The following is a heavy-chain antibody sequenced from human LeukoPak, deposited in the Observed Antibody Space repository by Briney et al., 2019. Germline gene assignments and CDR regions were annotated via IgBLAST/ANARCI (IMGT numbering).Heavy chain of an antibody. CDR1: GFTFSSCA. Sequence: GGSLRLSCAASGFTFSSCAMHWVRQAPGTGLEWVAFISYDGSSKYYADSVKGRFTISRDTSKNTLYLQMNSLRAEDTAVYYCARDDDIWSGYSFDYWGQGTLVTVSS. V-gene: IGHV3-30*04. CDR3: ARDDDIWSGYSFDY. J-gene: IGHJ4*02. D-gene: IGHD3-3*01. CDR2: ISYDGSSK.